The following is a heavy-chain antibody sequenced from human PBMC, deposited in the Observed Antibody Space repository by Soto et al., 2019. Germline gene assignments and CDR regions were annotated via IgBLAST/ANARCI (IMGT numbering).Heavy chain of an antibody. CDR2: ISGSGGST. D-gene: IGHD3-22*01. J-gene: IGHJ3*02. CDR3: ASSSITMIVVVISYNDAFDI. CDR1: GFTFSSYA. Sequence: PGGSLRLSCAASGFTFSSYAMSWVRQAPGKGLEWVSAISGSGGSTYYADSVKGRFTISRDNSKNTLYLQMNSLRAEDTAVYYCASSSITMIVVVISYNDAFDIWGQRTMVTVSS. V-gene: IGHV3-23*01.